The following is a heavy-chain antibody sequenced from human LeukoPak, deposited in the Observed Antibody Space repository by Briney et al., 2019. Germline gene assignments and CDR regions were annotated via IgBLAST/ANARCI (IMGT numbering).Heavy chain of an antibody. CDR1: GFAFSHHN. Sequence: GGSLRLSCTASGFAFSHHNINWVRQAPGKGLEWVASTSSSSNYIYYSDSVKRRFTISRDNAKNSLFLQMNGLRAEDTAVYYCARKQNRVRGVSDFDYWGQGTLVTVYS. CDR3: ARKQNRVRGVSDFDY. J-gene: IGHJ4*02. D-gene: IGHD3-10*01. V-gene: IGHV3-21*01. CDR2: TSSSSNYI.